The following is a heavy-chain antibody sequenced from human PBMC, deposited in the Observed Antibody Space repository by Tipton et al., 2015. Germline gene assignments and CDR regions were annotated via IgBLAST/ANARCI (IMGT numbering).Heavy chain of an antibody. CDR1: GDSISSSSW. CDR3: ARAYYYDSRAVYYFDD. J-gene: IGHJ4*02. D-gene: IGHD3-22*01. CDR2: IHHGGTT. Sequence: TLSLTCTVSGDSISSSSWWTWVRQPPGKGLEWIGEIHHGGTTNYNPSLKSRVTMSVDTSKNQFSLKLSSVTAADTAVYYCARAYYYDSRAVYYFDDWGQGTLVTVSS. V-gene: IGHV4-4*02.